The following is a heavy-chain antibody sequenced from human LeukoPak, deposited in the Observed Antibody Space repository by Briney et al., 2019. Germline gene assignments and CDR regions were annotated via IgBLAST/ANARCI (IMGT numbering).Heavy chain of an antibody. CDR3: ARDLVVATGPDY. V-gene: IGHV3-74*01. Sequence: GGSLRLSCAASGFALSSYWMHWVRQAPGKGLVWVSRINNDGSTTNYADSVKGRFTISRDNAKNTLYLQMNSLRAEDTAVYYCARDLVVATGPDYWGQGTLVTVSS. J-gene: IGHJ4*02. CDR2: INNDGSTT. CDR1: GFALSSYW. D-gene: IGHD5-12*01.